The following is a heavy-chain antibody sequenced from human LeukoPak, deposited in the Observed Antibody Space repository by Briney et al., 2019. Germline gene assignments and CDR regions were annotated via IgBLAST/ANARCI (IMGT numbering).Heavy chain of an antibody. CDR1: GYSFTSYW. Sequence: GESLKISCKGSGYSFTSYWIGWVRQMPGKGLEWMGIIYPGDSDTRYSPSFQGQVTISADKSISTAYLQWSSLKASDTAMYYCARLRWYCSGGSCYPGYNWFDPWGQGTLVTVSS. CDR2: IYPGDSDT. V-gene: IGHV5-51*01. J-gene: IGHJ5*02. D-gene: IGHD2-15*01. CDR3: ARLRWYCSGGSCYPGYNWFDP.